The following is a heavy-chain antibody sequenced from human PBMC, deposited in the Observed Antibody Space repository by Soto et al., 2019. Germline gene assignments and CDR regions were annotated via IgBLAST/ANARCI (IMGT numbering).Heavy chain of an antibody. J-gene: IGHJ1*01. D-gene: IGHD1-26*01. CDR1: GFSLITSGVG. V-gene: IGHV2-5*01. CDR2: IYWNDDK. CDR3: AHSKKWSYPAEYLQH. Sequence: SGPTLVNPTQTLTLTCTVSGFSLITSGVGVGWIRQPPGKALEWLALIYWNDDKRYSPSLKGRLTITKDTSKNQVVLTMTNMDPVDTATYYCAHSKKWSYPAEYLQHWGQGTLVTVSS.